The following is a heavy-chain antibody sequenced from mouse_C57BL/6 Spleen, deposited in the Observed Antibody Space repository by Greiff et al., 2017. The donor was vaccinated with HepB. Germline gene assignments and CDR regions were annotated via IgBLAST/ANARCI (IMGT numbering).Heavy chain of an antibody. J-gene: IGHJ4*01. CDR3: ASYDAMDY. CDR2: INPSSGYT. CDR1: GYTFTSYW. V-gene: IGHV1-7*01. Sequence: VQLQQSGAELAKPGASVKLSCKASGYTFTSYWMHWVKQRPGQGLEWIGYINPSSGYTKYNQKFKDKATLTADKSSSTAYMQLTILTYDDSAVYYCASYDAMDYWGQGTSVTVSS.